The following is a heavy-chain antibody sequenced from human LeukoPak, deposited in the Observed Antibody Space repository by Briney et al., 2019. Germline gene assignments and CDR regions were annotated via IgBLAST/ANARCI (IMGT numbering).Heavy chain of an antibody. CDR1: AFTFSIYS. Sequence: GGSLTLSCPASAFTFSIYSMNCVRQAPGKGLEWVSSISSSSNYIYYADSVKGRFTISRDNAKNSLYLQMNSLRAEDTAVYYCARAGASTYYDFWSGYYWFDYWGQGTLVSVSS. V-gene: IGHV3-21*01. J-gene: IGHJ4*02. CDR3: ARAGASTYYDFWSGYYWFDY. CDR2: ISSSSNYI. D-gene: IGHD3-3*01.